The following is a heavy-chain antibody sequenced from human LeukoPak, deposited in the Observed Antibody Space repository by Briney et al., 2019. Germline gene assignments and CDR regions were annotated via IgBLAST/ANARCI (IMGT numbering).Heavy chain of an antibody. J-gene: IGHJ4*02. CDR3: ARHTFYGSRTYPLDS. V-gene: IGHV4-59*08. CDR2: IYYSGST. Sequence: PSETLSLTCTVSGGSISSYYWSWIRQPPGKGLEWVAYIYYSGSTNYNPSLKSRVTISVDTSKSQFSLKMSSVTAADTAVYYCARHTFYGSRTYPLDSWGPGTLVTVSS. CDR1: GGSISSYY. D-gene: IGHD2/OR15-2a*01.